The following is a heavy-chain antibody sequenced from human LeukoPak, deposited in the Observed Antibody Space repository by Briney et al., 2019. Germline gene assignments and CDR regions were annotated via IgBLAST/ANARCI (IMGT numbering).Heavy chain of an antibody. D-gene: IGHD6-13*01. V-gene: IGHV3-23*01. CDR3: ARDGYSNYWYLNL. CDR1: GFAFSSYA. CDR2: ISGSGGRT. Sequence: GGSLRLSCAASGFAFSSYAMSWVRPAPGKGLEWVSSISGSGGRTYHADSVKGRFTISRDNSKNTLDLQMNRLRADDTAVYYCARDGYSNYWYLNLWGQGTLVTVSS. J-gene: IGHJ4*02.